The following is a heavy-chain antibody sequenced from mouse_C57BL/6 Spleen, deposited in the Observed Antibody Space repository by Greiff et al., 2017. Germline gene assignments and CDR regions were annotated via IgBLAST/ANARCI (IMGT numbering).Heavy chain of an antibody. Sequence: QVQLQQSGPELVKPGASVKISCKASGYAFSSSWMNWVKQRPGKGLEWIGRIYPGDGDTNYNGKFKGKATLTADKSSSTAYMQLSSLTSEDSAVYFCARLELPRGAMDYWGQGTSVTVSS. D-gene: IGHD2-12*01. V-gene: IGHV1-82*01. CDR2: IYPGDGDT. CDR3: ARLELPRGAMDY. J-gene: IGHJ4*01. CDR1: GYAFSSSW.